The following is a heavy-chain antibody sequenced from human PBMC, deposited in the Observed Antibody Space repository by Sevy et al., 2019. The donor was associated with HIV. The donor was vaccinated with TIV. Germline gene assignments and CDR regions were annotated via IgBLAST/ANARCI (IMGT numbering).Heavy chain of an antibody. Sequence: ASVKVSCRASGYGFTGYYIHWVRQAPGQGLEWMGRINPISGATDDSQKFQGRVTMTRDTSINTAYIDISRLRSDDTAVYDCARAPTDFWTGGMDVWGQGTVVTVSS. J-gene: IGHJ6*02. CDR2: INPISGAT. CDR3: ARAPTDFWTGGMDV. D-gene: IGHD3-3*01. V-gene: IGHV1-2*06. CDR1: GYGFTGYY.